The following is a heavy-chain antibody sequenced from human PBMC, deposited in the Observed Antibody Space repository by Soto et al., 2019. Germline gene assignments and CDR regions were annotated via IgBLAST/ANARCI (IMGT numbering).Heavy chain of an antibody. V-gene: IGHV4-31*03. CDR1: GGSISSGYY. Sequence: SETLSLTCTVSGGSISSGYYWSWIRQHPGKGLEWIGYIYYSGNTYYNPSLKSRVSISLDTSKSQFSLKLDSVTAADTAVYYWAKEVPALFGPPNLLDVWGPATT. D-gene: IGHD3-10*01. CDR2: IYYSGNT. J-gene: IGHJ6*02. CDR3: AKEVPALFGPPNLLDV.